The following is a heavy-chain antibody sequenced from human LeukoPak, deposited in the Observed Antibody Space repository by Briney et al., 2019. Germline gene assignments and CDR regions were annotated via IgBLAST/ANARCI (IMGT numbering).Heavy chain of an antibody. CDR2: INPSGGST. J-gene: IGHJ4*02. Sequence: ASVKVSCKASGYTFTSYGISWVRQAPGQGLEWMGIINPSGGSTSYAQKFQGRVTMTRDMSTSTVYMELSSLRSEDTAVYYCARDYYDSSGSFDYWGQGTLVTVSS. CDR3: ARDYYDSSGSFDY. V-gene: IGHV1-46*01. D-gene: IGHD3-22*01. CDR1: GYTFTSYG.